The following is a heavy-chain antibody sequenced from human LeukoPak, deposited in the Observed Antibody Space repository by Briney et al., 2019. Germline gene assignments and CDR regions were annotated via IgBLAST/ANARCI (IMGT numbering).Heavy chain of an antibody. Sequence: GGSLRLSCAASALTFSDYSMNWVRQAPGKGLEWISYISSNGSTIYYADSVKGRFTISRDNAKNSLYLQMNSLRAEDTAVYYCASRAPYYYDSSANRGAFDIWGQGTMVTVSS. V-gene: IGHV3-48*04. CDR1: ALTFSDYS. CDR3: ASRAPYYYDSSANRGAFDI. D-gene: IGHD3-22*01. J-gene: IGHJ3*02. CDR2: ISSNGSTI.